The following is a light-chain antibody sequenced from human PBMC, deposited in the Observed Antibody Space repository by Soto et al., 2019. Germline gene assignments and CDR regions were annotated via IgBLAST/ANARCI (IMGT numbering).Light chain of an antibody. J-gene: IGKJ5*01. V-gene: IGKV1-39*01. CDR1: QSINNY. CDR3: QQSLTMPIT. Sequence: DIQMTQSPASLSVSVGDRVTITCRASQSINNYLNWYLQRPGQAPKLLIRSASTLQRGVPSRFSGSGSRTGFTLTIADLQPDDFGTYYCQQSLTMPITFGHGIRLEIK. CDR2: SAS.